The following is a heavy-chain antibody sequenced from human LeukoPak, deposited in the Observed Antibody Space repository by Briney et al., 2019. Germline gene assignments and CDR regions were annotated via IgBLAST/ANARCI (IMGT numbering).Heavy chain of an antibody. D-gene: IGHD4-17*01. Sequence: AGGSLRLSCAASGFTFSSYWMSWVRQAPGKGLEWVANIKQDGSEKYYVDSVKGRFTISRDNAKNSLYLQMNSLRAEDTAVYYCARGRDGDYGDFDYWGQGTLVTVSS. CDR1: GFTFSSYW. CDR2: IKQDGSEK. J-gene: IGHJ4*02. V-gene: IGHV3-7*04. CDR3: ARGRDGDYGDFDY.